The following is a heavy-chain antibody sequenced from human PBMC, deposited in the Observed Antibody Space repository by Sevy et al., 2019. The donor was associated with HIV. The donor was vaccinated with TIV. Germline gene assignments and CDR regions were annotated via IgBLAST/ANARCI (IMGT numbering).Heavy chain of an antibody. CDR2: IYTGGST. V-gene: IGHV3-53*01. CDR3: ARDHGGVQDWYFDL. J-gene: IGHJ2*01. Sequence: GGSLRLSCAASGFDVSNNYMSWVRQAPGKGLEWVSVIYTGGSTYYADSVTGRVTMSRDTSKNKVYLQMDSLSAEDTAVYYCARDHGGVQDWYFDLWGRGTLVTVSS. CDR1: GFDVSNNY. D-gene: IGHD2-8*02.